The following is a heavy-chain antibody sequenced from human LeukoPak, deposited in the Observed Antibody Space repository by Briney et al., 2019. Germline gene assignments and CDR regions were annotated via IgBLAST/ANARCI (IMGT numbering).Heavy chain of an antibody. D-gene: IGHD3-9*01. CDR2: IIPIFGTA. V-gene: IGHV1-69*13. CDR1: GGTFSSYA. J-gene: IGHJ4*02. CDR3: ASSRYFDWLLYDY. Sequence: SVKVSCKASGGTFSSYAISWVRQAPGQGLEWMGGIIPIFGTANYAQKFQGRVTITADESTSTAYMELSSLRSEDTAVYYCASSRYFDWLLYDYWGQGTLVTVSS.